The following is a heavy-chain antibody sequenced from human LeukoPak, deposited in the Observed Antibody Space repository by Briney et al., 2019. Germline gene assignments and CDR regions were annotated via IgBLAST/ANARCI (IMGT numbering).Heavy chain of an antibody. Sequence: SETLSLTCTVSGGSISSYYWSWIRQPPGKGLEWIGYIYYSGSTNYNPSLKSRVTISVDTSKNQFSLKLSSVTAADTAVYYCARARYSPSRYYYYGMDVWGQGTTVTVSS. D-gene: IGHD5-12*01. J-gene: IGHJ6*02. CDR1: GGSISSYY. CDR3: ARARYSPSRYYYYGMDV. CDR2: IYYSGST. V-gene: IGHV4-59*12.